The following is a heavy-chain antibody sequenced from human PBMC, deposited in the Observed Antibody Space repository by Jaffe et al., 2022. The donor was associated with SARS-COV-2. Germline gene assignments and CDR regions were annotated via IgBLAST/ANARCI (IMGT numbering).Heavy chain of an antibody. J-gene: IGHJ6*02. CDR1: GFTFSNAW. CDR2: IKSKTDGGTT. Sequence: EVQLVESGGGLVKPGGSLRLSCAASGFTFSNAWMSWVRQAPGKGLEWVGRIKSKTDGGTTDYAAPVKGRFTISRDDSKNTLYLQMNSLKTEDTAVYYCTTDPGPPGVYYYYYGMDVWGQGTTVTVSS. CDR3: TTDPGPPGVYYYYYGMDV. D-gene: IGHD3-10*01. V-gene: IGHV3-15*01.